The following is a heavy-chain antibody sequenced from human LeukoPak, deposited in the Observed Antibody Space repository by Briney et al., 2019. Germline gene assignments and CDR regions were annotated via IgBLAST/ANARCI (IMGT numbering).Heavy chain of an antibody. Sequence: SETLSLTCTVSGGSINNYYWSWIRQPPGKGLEWIGYIYSSGSTNYNPSLKSRVIISVDTSKNQFSLKLSSVTAADTAVYYCARCTLCCGERFDPWGQGTLVTVSS. J-gene: IGHJ5*02. V-gene: IGHV4-59*08. CDR3: ARCTLCCGERFDP. CDR2: IYSSGST. D-gene: IGHD3-16*01. CDR1: GGSINNYY.